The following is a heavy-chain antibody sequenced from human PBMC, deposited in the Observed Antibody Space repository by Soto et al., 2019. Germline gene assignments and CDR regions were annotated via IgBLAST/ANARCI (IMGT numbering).Heavy chain of an antibody. CDR2: ISSSSSYI. D-gene: IGHD1-26*01. J-gene: IGHJ4*02. CDR3: ARAPLAGATSDY. V-gene: IGHV3-21*01. Sequence: GGSLRLSCAASGFTFSSYSMNWVRQAPGKGLEWVSSISSSSSYIYYADSVKGRFTISRDNAKNSLYLQMNSLRAEDTAVYYCARAPLAGATSDYWGQGTLVTVSS. CDR1: GFTFSSYS.